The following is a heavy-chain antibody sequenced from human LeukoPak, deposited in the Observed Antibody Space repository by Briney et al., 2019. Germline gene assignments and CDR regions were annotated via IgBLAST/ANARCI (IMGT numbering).Heavy chain of an antibody. D-gene: IGHD6-13*01. CDR2: INHSGST. CDR3: ARVLGYSSSSQQYDAFDI. CDR1: GGSFSGYY. J-gene: IGHJ3*02. V-gene: IGHV4-34*01. Sequence: PSETLSLTCAVYGGSFSGYYWSWIRQPPGKGLEWIGEINHSGSTNYNPSLKSRVTISVDTSKNQFSLKLSSVTAADTAVYYCARVLGYSSSSQQYDAFDIWGQGTMVTVSS.